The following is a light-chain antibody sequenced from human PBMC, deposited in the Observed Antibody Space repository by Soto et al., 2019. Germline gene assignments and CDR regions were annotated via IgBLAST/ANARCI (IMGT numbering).Light chain of an antibody. V-gene: IGKV1-39*01. Sequence: DIQMTQSPSSLSASVGDRVTITCRASQSISSYLNWYQQKPGKAPKLLIYAASSLRSGVPSRFSGSGPGTDFTLTISSLQPEDFATYYCQQSYSTPLTFGPGTKVDIK. J-gene: IGKJ3*01. CDR3: QQSYSTPLT. CDR1: QSISSY. CDR2: AAS.